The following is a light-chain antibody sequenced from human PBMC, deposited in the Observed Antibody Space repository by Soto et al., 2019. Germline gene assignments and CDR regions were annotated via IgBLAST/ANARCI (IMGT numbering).Light chain of an antibody. CDR2: EVS. CDR1: SSDVGGYKY. J-gene: IGLJ1*01. Sequence: QSALTQPASVSGSPGQSITISCTGTSSDVGGYKYVSWYQHHPGKAPKLMIYEVSNRPSGVSNRFSGSKSGNTASLTISGLQADDEADYYCTSYTSSITYVFGTGTKVTVL. CDR3: TSYTSSITYV. V-gene: IGLV2-14*01.